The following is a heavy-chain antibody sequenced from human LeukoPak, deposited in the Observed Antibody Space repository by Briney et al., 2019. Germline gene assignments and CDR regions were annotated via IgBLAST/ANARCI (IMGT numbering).Heavy chain of an antibody. CDR2: INPNSGGT. D-gene: IGHD3-10*01. V-gene: IGHV1-2*02. CDR3: ARGVWFGELNNWFDP. J-gene: IGHJ5*02. Sequence: ASVTVSCKASGYTFTGYYMHWVRQAPGQGLEWMGWINPNSGGTNYAQKFQGRVTMTRDTSISTAYMELSRLRSDDTAVYYCARGVWFGELNNWFDPWGQGTLVTVSS. CDR1: GYTFTGYY.